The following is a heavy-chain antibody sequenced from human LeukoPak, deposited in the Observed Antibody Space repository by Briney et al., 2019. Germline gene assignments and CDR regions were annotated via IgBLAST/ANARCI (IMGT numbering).Heavy chain of an antibody. CDR3: AKRGTTYYFDY. Sequence: GGFLRLSCAASRFTFSSYAMSWGRPTPQGGAGCVSSITGGGDGTYNADSVKGRFTISRDNFKNTLYLQMNNLRAEDTAVYYRAKRGTTYYFDYWGQGTLVTVSS. J-gene: IGHJ4*02. CDR2: ITGGGDGT. D-gene: IGHD1-1*01. V-gene: IGHV3-23*01. CDR1: RFTFSSYA.